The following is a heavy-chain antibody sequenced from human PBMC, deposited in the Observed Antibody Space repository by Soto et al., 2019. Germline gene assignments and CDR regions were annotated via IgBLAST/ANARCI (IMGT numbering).Heavy chain of an antibody. J-gene: IGHJ6*02. D-gene: IGHD2-15*01. CDR1: GFTFSSYA. CDR3: ANAGYCSRRSCSDYGLDV. Sequence: GGSLRLSCAASGFTFSSYAMIWVRQAPGKGLEWVSAISGSGGSTYYADSVKGRFTISRDNSKNTLYLQMNSLRAEDTAVYYCANAGYCSRRSCSDYGLDVWGQGTTVTVSS. V-gene: IGHV3-23*01. CDR2: ISGSGGST.